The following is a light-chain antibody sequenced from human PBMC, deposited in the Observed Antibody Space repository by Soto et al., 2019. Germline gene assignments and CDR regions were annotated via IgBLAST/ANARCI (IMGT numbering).Light chain of an antibody. CDR1: SSDVGTYEY. Sequence: QSVLTQPASVSGSPGQSITISCTGTSSDVGTYEYVSWYQHHPGKAPKLMIYDVSNRPSGVSDRFSGSKSGNTASLTISGLQAEDEADYYCSSYASNGDVLFGGGTKADRP. CDR3: SSYASNGDVL. V-gene: IGLV2-14*03. J-gene: IGLJ2*01. CDR2: DVS.